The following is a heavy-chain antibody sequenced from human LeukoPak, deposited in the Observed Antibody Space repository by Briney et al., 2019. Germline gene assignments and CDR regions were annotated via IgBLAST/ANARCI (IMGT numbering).Heavy chain of an antibody. Sequence: SETLSLTCTVSGGSISSYYWSWLRQPPGKGLEWIGYIYYSGSTNYNPSLKSRVTISVDTSKNQFSLKLSSVTAADTAVYYCARLNMVRGTNWFDPWGQGTLVTVSS. CDR1: GGSISSYY. V-gene: IGHV4-59*01. CDR2: IYYSGST. CDR3: ARLNMVRGTNWFDP. D-gene: IGHD3-10*01. J-gene: IGHJ5*02.